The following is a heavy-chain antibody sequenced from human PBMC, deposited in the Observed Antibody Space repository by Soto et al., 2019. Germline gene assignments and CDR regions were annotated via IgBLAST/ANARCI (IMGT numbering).Heavy chain of an antibody. CDR2: IRQDGTET. Sequence: EAQLVESGGGLVQPGGSLRLSCAASGFTFSTYWMNWVRQAPGMGLEWLTIIRQDGTETHYVDSVKGRFTISRDNTKNSSFLQRKNLGAVDTAGYFCVGGAGWELDYWGQGTLVTVSS. V-gene: IGHV3-7*03. J-gene: IGHJ4*02. D-gene: IGHD1-26*01. CDR3: VGGAGWELDY. CDR1: GFTFSTYW.